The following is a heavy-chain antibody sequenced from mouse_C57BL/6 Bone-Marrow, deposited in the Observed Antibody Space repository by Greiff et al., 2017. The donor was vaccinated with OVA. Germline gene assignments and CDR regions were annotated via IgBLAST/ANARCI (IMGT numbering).Heavy chain of an antibody. CDR1: GYTFTSYW. CDR3: ASVYYGNYDYFDY. D-gene: IGHD2-1*01. J-gene: IGHJ2*01. CDR2: IYPGSGST. Sequence: QVHVKQPGAELVKPGASVKMSCKASGYTFTSYWITWVKQRPGQGLEWIGDIYPGSGSTNYNEKFKSKATLTVDTSSSTAYMQLSSLTSEDSAVYYCASVYYGNYDYFDYWGQGTTLTVSS. V-gene: IGHV1-55*01.